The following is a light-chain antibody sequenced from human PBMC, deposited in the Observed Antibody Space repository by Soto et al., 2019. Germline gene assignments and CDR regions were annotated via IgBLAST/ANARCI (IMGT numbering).Light chain of an antibody. CDR1: ERIDSW. CDR3: QQYKTYPCT. Sequence: DIQMTQSPSTLSASVGDGVTITCRASERIDSWLAWFQQKSGKAPKLLIYKASNLESGVPSRFSGSGSGTEFSLNINSLQPDDFASYYCQQYKTYPCTFGQGTRVEI. V-gene: IGKV1-5*03. J-gene: IGKJ1*01. CDR2: KAS.